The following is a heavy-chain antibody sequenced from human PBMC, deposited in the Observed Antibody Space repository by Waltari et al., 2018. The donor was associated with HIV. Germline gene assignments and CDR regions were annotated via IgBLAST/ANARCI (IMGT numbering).Heavy chain of an antibody. CDR1: GGSISSSNW. D-gene: IGHD3-16*01. CDR2: IYYSGNT. V-gene: IGHV4-4*02. J-gene: IGHJ5*01. CDR3: ARVGHFGNWLDS. Sequence: QVQLQESGPGLVKPSGTLSLTCPVSGGSISSSNWWSWVRQPPGEGLEWIGQIYYSGNTNYNPSLKSRVTRSVDKSKNQFSLKLNSVTAADTAVYYCARVGHFGNWLDSWGLGTLVTVSS.